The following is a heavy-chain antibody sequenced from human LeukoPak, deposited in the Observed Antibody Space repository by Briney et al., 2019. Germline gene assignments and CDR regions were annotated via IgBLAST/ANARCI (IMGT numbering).Heavy chain of an antibody. Sequence: SETLSLTCTVSGGSISSYYWSWIRQPAGKGLEWIGRVYTSGSTNYNPSLKSRVTMSVDTSKNQFSLKLSSVTAADTAVYYCARESGYPPYYYYYYMDVWGKGTTVTVSS. CDR1: GGSISSYY. J-gene: IGHJ6*03. D-gene: IGHD3-3*01. CDR3: ARESGYPPYYYYYYMDV. V-gene: IGHV4-4*07. CDR2: VYTSGST.